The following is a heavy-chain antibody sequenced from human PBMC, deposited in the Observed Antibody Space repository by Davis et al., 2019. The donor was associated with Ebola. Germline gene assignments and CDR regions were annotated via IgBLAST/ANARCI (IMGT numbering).Heavy chain of an antibody. Sequence: SETLSLTCTVSGGSISSYYWSWIRQPPGKGLEWIGYIYYSGSTNYNPSLKSRVTISVDTSKNQFSLQLSSVTAADTAVYYCARGTYYDYIWGSYRPQNNWFDPWGQGTLVTVSS. CDR2: IYYSGST. CDR3: ARGTYYDYIWGSYRPQNNWFDP. V-gene: IGHV4-59*01. D-gene: IGHD3-16*02. J-gene: IGHJ5*02. CDR1: GGSISSYY.